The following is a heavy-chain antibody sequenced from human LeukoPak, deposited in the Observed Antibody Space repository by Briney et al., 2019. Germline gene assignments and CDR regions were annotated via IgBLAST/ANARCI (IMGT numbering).Heavy chain of an antibody. D-gene: IGHD6-19*01. Sequence: GGSLRLSCVASGFTPSTYGMSWVRQAPGMGLEWVANIKEDGSEKYYVGSVKGRFTISRDNAQSSLFLQMNSLRAEDTAVYYCARDTSGKSGWRYFDYWGQGALVTVSS. V-gene: IGHV3-7*01. CDR3: ARDTSGKSGWRYFDY. CDR2: IKEDGSEK. CDR1: GFTPSTYG. J-gene: IGHJ4*02.